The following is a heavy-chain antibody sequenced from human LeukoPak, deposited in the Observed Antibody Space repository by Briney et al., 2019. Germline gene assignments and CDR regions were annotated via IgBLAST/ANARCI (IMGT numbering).Heavy chain of an antibody. CDR2: ISGSGGST. V-gene: IGHV3-23*01. CDR3: AKNLYQLLSYYFDH. J-gene: IGHJ4*02. CDR1: GFTFSSYG. Sequence: GGSLRLSCAASGFTFSSYGMSWVRQAPGKGLEWVSAISGSGGSTYYADSVKGQFTISRDNSKNTLYLQMNSLRAEDTAVYYCAKNLYQLLSYYFDHWGQGTLVTVSS. D-gene: IGHD2-2*01.